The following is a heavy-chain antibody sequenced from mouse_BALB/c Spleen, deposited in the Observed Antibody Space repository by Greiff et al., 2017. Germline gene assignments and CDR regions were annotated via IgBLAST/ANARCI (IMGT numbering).Heavy chain of an antibody. CDR1: GYTFTSYT. J-gene: IGHJ3*01. V-gene: IGHV1-4*01. CDR2: INPSSGYT. D-gene: IGHD1-2*01. Sequence: QVQLQQSGAELARPGASVKMSCKASGYTFTSYTMHWVKQRPGQGLEWIGYINPSSGYTNYNQKFKDKATLTADKSSSTAYMQLSSLTSEDSAVYYCARGGITTATFAYWGQGTLVTVSA. CDR3: ARGGITTATFAY.